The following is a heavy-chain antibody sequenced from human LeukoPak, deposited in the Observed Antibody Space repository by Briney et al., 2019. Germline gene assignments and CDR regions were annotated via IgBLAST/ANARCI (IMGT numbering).Heavy chain of an antibody. V-gene: IGHV1-46*01. CDR1: GYTITNNY. Sequence: GASVKVSCKASGYTITNNYMHWVRQAPGQGLEWMGIINPSNGNTGYTPKFQGRVTMTRDMSTSAVYMELSSLRSEDTAVYYCARDQDYYGSGSYHRLDTTGLDYWGQGTLVTVSS. D-gene: IGHD3-10*01. CDR2: INPSNGNT. CDR3: ARDQDYYGSGSYHRLDTTGLDY. J-gene: IGHJ4*02.